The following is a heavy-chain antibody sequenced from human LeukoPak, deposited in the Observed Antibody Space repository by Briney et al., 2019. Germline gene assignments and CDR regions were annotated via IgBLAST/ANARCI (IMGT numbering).Heavy chain of an antibody. Sequence: GGSLRLSCAASGFTFSSNYMSWVRQAPGKGLEWVSVIYSGGSTYYSDSVKGRFTISRDNSKNTLYLQMNSLRAEDTAVYYCARAGLQYYYGMDVWGQGTTVTVSS. J-gene: IGHJ6*02. V-gene: IGHV3-66*01. D-gene: IGHD4-4*01. CDR2: IYSGGST. CDR3: ARAGLQYYYGMDV. CDR1: GFTFSSNY.